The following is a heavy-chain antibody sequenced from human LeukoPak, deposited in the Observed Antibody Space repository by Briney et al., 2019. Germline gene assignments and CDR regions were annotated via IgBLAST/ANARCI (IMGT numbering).Heavy chain of an antibody. CDR3: ARALCGGDCYSDY. V-gene: IGHV1-2*02. CDR1: GYTFTSYD. Sequence: ASVKVSCKASGYTFTSYDINWVRQATGQGLEWMGWINPNSGGTYYAQKFQGRVTMTRDTSISTAYMELSRLRYDDTAVYYCARALCGGDCYSDYWGQGTLVTVSS. CDR2: INPNSGGT. J-gene: IGHJ4*02. D-gene: IGHD2-21*01.